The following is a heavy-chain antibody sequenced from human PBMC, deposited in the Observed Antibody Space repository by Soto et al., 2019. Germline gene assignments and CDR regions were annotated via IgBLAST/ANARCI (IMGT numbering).Heavy chain of an antibody. CDR1: GGSISSGDYY. D-gene: IGHD6-13*01. Sequence: QVQLQESGPGLVKPSQTLSLTCTVSGGSISSGDYYWSWIRQPPGKGLKWIGYIYYSGSTYYNPSHKSRVTISVDTSKNQFSLKLSSVTAADTAVYYCARDVAAAGTPNDYWGQGTLVTVSS. J-gene: IGHJ4*02. CDR3: ARDVAAAGTPNDY. V-gene: IGHV4-30-4*01. CDR2: IYYSGST.